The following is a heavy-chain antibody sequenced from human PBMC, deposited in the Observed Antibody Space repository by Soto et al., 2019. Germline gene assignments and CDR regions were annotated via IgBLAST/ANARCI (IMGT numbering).Heavy chain of an antibody. CDR3: ASLIVGATLAFDY. CDR1: GFTFSSYA. Sequence: PGGSLRLSCAASGFTFSSYAMHWVRQAPGKGLEWVAVISYDGSNKYYADSVKGRFTISRDNSKNTLYLQMNSLRAEDTAVYYCASLIVGATLAFDYWGQGTLVTVSS. D-gene: IGHD1-26*01. V-gene: IGHV3-30-3*01. CDR2: ISYDGSNK. J-gene: IGHJ4*02.